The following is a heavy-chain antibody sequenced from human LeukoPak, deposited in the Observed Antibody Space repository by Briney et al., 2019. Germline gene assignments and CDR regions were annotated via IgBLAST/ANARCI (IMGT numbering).Heavy chain of an antibody. V-gene: IGHV3-23*01. J-gene: IGHJ6*03. CDR2: ISGSGGST. CDR3: AKSGSLTGYFYYYMDV. CDR1: GFTFSSYA. D-gene: IGHD3-9*01. Sequence: GGSLRLSCAASGFTFSSYAMSWVRQAPGKGLEWVSAISGSGGSTYYADSVKGRFTISRDNSKNTLYLQMNSLRAEDTAVYYCAKSGSLTGYFYYYMDVWGKGTTVTASS.